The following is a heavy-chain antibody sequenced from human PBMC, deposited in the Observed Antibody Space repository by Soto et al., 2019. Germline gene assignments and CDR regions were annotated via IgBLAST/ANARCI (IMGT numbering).Heavy chain of an antibody. J-gene: IGHJ4*02. Sequence: QVQLQESGPGLVKPSQTLSLTCTVSGGSISSGGNYWSWIRQYPGQGLEWIGHIYYSGTTYYNPSLKSRVTTSVQTSENQFSLKPSSVTAADTAVYYCERAIPPRSMVRGVPYFDYWGQGTLLTVSS. V-gene: IGHV4-31*03. CDR1: GGSISSGGNY. CDR3: ERAIPPRSMVRGVPYFDY. D-gene: IGHD3-10*01. CDR2: IYYSGTT.